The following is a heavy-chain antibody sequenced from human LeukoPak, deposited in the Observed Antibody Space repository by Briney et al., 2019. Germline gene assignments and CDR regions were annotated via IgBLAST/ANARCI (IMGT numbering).Heavy chain of an antibody. Sequence: SQTLSLTCTVSGGSISSGGYYWSWIRQPPGKGLEWIGYIYHSGSTNYNPSLKSRVTISVDTSKNQFSLKLSSVTAADTAVYYCARVHAGLDGDYGIDWYFDLWGRGTLVTVSS. CDR1: GGSISSGGYY. CDR2: IYHSGST. V-gene: IGHV4-30-2*01. CDR3: ARVHAGLDGDYGIDWYFDL. D-gene: IGHD4-17*01. J-gene: IGHJ2*01.